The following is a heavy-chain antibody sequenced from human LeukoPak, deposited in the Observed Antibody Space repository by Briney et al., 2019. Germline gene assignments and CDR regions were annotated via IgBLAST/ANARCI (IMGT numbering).Heavy chain of an antibody. V-gene: IGHV1-46*03. J-gene: IGHJ3*02. D-gene: IGHD2-21*01. Sequence: ASVKVSCKASGFTFTIYYMHWVRQAPGQGVEWMGIINPSGGSTSYPQKFQGRVTMTRDTSTSTVYMELSSLRSEDTAVYYCACVVRGAFDIWGQGTLVTVSS. CDR3: ACVVRGAFDI. CDR2: INPSGGST. CDR1: GFTFTIYY.